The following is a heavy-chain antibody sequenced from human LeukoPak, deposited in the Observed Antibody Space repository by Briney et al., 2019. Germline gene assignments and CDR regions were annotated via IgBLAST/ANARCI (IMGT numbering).Heavy chain of an antibody. Sequence: SQTLSLTCAISGDSVSSDSAAWSWIRQSPSRGLEWLGRTYYRSKWYNDYAISVKSRITINPDTSKNQFFLQLNSVTPEDTAVYYCARGVHSHYFDYWGQGTLVTVSS. V-gene: IGHV6-1*01. CDR1: GDSVSSDSAA. J-gene: IGHJ4*02. D-gene: IGHD2-15*01. CDR2: TYYRSKWYN. CDR3: ARGVHSHYFDY.